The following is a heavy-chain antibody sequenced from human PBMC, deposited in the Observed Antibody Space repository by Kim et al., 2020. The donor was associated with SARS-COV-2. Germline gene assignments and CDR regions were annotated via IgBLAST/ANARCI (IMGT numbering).Heavy chain of an antibody. CDR2: ISAYNGNT. Sequence: ASVKVSCKASGYTFTSYGISWVRQAPGQGLEWMGWISAYNGNTNYAQKLQGRVTMTTDTSTSTAYMELRSLRSDDTAVYYCARVMDDILTGYYKVYYYYGMDVWGQGTTVTVSS. CDR1: GYTFTSYG. J-gene: IGHJ6*02. V-gene: IGHV1-18*04. D-gene: IGHD3-9*01. CDR3: ARVMDDILTGYYKVYYYYGMDV.